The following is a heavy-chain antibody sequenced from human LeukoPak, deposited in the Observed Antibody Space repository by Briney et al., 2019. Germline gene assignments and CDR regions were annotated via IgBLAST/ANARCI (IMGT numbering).Heavy chain of an antibody. CDR3: ARGPEYGDFWSGYPHWFDP. Sequence: ASVKVSCKASGYTFTGYYMHWVRQAPGQGLEWMGWINPNSGGTNYAQKFQGRVTMTRDTSISTAYMELSRLRSGDTAVYYCARGPEYGDFWSGYPHWFDPWGQGTLVTVSS. J-gene: IGHJ5*02. D-gene: IGHD3-3*01. CDR1: GYTFTGYY. V-gene: IGHV1-2*02. CDR2: INPNSGGT.